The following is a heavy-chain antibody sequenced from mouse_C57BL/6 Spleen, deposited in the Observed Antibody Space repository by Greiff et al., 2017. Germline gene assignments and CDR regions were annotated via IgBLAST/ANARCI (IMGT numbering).Heavy chain of an antibody. J-gene: IGHJ3*01. D-gene: IGHD1-1*01. CDR1: GYTFTSYW. Sequence: EVQLVESGTVLARPGASVKMSCTTSGYTFTSYWMPWVQQRPGQGLEWIGAIYPGNSDTSYNQKFTGKATLAAVTSASNAYMELSSLTNEDTAVYDCTSDGISLRFAYWGQGTLVTVSA. CDR2: IYPGNSDT. CDR3: TSDGISLRFAY. V-gene: IGHV1-5*01.